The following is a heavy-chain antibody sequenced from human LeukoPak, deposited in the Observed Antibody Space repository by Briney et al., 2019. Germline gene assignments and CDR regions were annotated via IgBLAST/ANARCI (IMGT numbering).Heavy chain of an antibody. CDR1: GFTFSSYA. CDR3: ARDRPKAPLYRAFDI. J-gene: IGHJ3*02. D-gene: IGHD5-12*01. Sequence: GGSLRLSCAASGFTFSSYAMHWVRQAPGKGLEYVSAISSNGGSTYYANSVKGRFTISRDNSKNTLYLQMGSLRAEDTAVYYCARDRPKAPLYRAFDIWGQGTMVTVSS. CDR2: ISSNGGST. V-gene: IGHV3-64*01.